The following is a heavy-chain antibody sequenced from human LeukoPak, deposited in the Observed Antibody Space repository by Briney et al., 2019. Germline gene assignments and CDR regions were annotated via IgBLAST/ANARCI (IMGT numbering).Heavy chain of an antibody. Sequence: PGRSLRLSCAASGFTFSSYAMHWVRQAPGKGLEWVAVISYDGSNKYYADSVKGRFTISRDNSKNTLYLQMNSLRAEDTAVYYCARDRYCSSTSCYGAFDIWGQGTMVTVSS. CDR3: ARDRYCSSTSCYGAFDI. V-gene: IGHV3-30*04. D-gene: IGHD2-2*01. J-gene: IGHJ3*02. CDR1: GFTFSSYA. CDR2: ISYDGSNK.